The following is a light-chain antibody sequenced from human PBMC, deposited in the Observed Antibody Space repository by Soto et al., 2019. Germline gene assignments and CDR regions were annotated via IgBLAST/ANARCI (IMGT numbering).Light chain of an antibody. V-gene: IGKV1-39*01. Sequence: DIQMTQSPSSLSASVGDRVTITCRASQSISNYLNLYQQNPGKAPKLLIYAASTLQGGVPTTFSGSGSGSYFTLTLSSLQPEDFATYYCQQSYSTPPFTFGPGTKVDI. CDR1: QSISNY. J-gene: IGKJ3*01. CDR2: AAS. CDR3: QQSYSTPPFT.